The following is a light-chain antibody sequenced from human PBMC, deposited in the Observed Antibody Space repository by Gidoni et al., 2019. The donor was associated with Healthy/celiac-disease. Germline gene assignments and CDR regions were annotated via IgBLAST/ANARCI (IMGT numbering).Light chain of an antibody. CDR1: RSDVGSYNL. V-gene: IGLV2-23*02. CDR3: CSYAGSSTFVV. CDR2: EVS. J-gene: IGLJ2*01. Sequence: QSALTQPASVSGSPGQSLPISCTGTRSDVGSYNLVSWYQQHPGKAPKLMIYEVSKRPSGVSNRFSGSKSGNTASLTISGLQAEDEADYYCCSYAGSSTFVVFGGGTKLTVL.